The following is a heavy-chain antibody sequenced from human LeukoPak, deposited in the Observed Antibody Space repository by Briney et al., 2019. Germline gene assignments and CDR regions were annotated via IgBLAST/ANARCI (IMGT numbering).Heavy chain of an antibody. CDR3: ARARYGSGGYFFDF. CDR1: GFTFSSYS. Sequence: GGSLRLSCAASGFTFSSYSMNWVRQAPGKGLEWVSSISSSSSYIYYADSVKGRFTISRDNAKNSLYLQMNSLRGEDTAVYYCARARYGSGGYFFDFWGQGTLVTVSS. V-gene: IGHV3-21*01. CDR2: ISSSSSYI. D-gene: IGHD3-10*01. J-gene: IGHJ4*02.